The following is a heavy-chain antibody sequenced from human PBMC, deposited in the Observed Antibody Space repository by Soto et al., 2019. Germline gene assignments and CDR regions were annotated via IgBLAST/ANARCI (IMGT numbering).Heavy chain of an antibody. CDR3: ATSPPTDPLLGTPRDWFDP. J-gene: IGHJ5*02. CDR1: GGSISSNSYY. Sequence: SSEALSLPCAVSGGSISSNSYYWAWIRQPPGKGLEWIGTLYYSGTTYSTASLKSRVIISVDTSKNQFSLKLTSVTAADTAVYHCATSPPTDPLLGTPRDWFDPWGQGTLVTVSS. CDR2: LYYSGTT. V-gene: IGHV4-39*01. D-gene: IGHD1-1*01.